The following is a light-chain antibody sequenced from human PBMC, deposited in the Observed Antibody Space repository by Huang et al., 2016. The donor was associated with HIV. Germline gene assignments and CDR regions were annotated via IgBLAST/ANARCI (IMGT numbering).Light chain of an antibody. CDR2: DVS. CDR3: QQRSKWPLT. CDR1: QSIGTY. V-gene: IGKV3-11*01. J-gene: IGKJ4*01. Sequence: EIVLTQSPVTLSLSPGDRATLSCRASQSIGTYLAWYQQKSGQAPRLLIYDVSNSAAGVPARFSASGSETDFTLTIASLDPDDFAIYHCQQRSKWPLTFGGGTKVEMK.